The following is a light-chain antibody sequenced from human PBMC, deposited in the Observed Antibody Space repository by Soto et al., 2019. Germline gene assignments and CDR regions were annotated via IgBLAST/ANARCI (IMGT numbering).Light chain of an antibody. CDR1: TSNIGAGYD. J-gene: IGLJ1*01. Sequence: QSVLTQPPSVSGAPGQRVTISCTGITSNIGAGYDVNWYQQLPGTAPKLLIYGNSNRPSGVPDRCSGSKSGTSASLAITGLQAEDEADYYCQSYDSSLSGLVFGTGTKVTVL. CDR3: QSYDSSLSGLV. CDR2: GNS. V-gene: IGLV1-40*01.